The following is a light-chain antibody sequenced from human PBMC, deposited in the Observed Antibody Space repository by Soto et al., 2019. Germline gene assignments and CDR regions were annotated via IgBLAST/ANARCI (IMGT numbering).Light chain of an antibody. CDR3: SSYTKSGIRL. Sequence: SALTQPASVSGSPGQSITITCTGTSNDVGGYDFVSWYQQYPGKAPKLLIFEVSNRPSGISNRFSGSKSASTASLTISGLQTEDEADYYCSSYTKSGIRLFGGGTKLTVL. CDR2: EVS. CDR1: SNDVGGYDF. V-gene: IGLV2-14*01. J-gene: IGLJ3*02.